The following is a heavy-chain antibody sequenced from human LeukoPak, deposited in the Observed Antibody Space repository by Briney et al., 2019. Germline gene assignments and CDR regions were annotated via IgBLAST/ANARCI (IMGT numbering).Heavy chain of an antibody. CDR1: VWIFISYG. V-gene: IGHV3-30*18. CDR3: AKDSSRYSSSGETYFDY. J-gene: IGHJ4*02. D-gene: IGHD6-13*01. Sequence: GWSLTLTCAACVWIFISYGMHWVRPAPCKGLEWVAVIYYGGSNKYYADSVKGRCTISRDNSKNTLYLQMNSLRAEDTAVYYCAKDSSRYSSSGETYFDYWGQGTLVTVSS. CDR2: IYYGGSNK.